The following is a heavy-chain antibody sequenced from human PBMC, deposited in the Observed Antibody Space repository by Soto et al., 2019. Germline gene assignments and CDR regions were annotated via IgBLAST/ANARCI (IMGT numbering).Heavy chain of an antibody. J-gene: IGHJ4*02. Sequence: QVHLVQSGAEVKKPGASVKVSCKGSGYAFTTYGITWVRQAPGQGLEWMGWISAHNGNTNYAQKLQGRVTVTRDTSTSTAYMELRSLGSDDTAVFYCARGRYGDYWGQGALVTVSS. CDR3: ARGRYGDY. V-gene: IGHV1-18*01. CDR1: GYAFTTYG. D-gene: IGHD1-1*01. CDR2: ISAHNGNT.